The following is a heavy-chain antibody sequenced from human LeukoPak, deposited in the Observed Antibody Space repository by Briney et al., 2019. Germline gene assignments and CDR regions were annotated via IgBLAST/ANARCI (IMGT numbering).Heavy chain of an antibody. CDR3: AKSYSSLFFY. CDR1: GGSFSGYY. CDR2: INHSGST. J-gene: IGHJ4*02. Sequence: SETLSLTCAVYGGSFSGYYWSWIRQPPGKGLEWIEEINHSGSTNYNPSLKSRVTISVDTSKNQFSLKLSSVTAADTAVYYCAKSYSSLFFYWGQGTLATVSS. D-gene: IGHD6-6*01. V-gene: IGHV4-34*01.